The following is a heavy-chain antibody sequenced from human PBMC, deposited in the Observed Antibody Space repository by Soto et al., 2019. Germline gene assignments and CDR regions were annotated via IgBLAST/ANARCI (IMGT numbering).Heavy chain of an antibody. Sequence: PSETLSLTCTVSGGSISSSSYYWGWIRQPPGKGLEWIGSIYYSGSTYYNPSLKSRVTISVDTSKNQFSLRLSSVTAADTAVDYYASQAAGPIYYDTYDGIDVWGQGMTVTVSS. CDR1: GGSISSSSYY. D-gene: IGHD6-13*01. J-gene: IGHJ6*02. CDR2: IYYSGST. CDR3: ASQAAGPIYYDTYDGIDV. V-gene: IGHV4-39*07.